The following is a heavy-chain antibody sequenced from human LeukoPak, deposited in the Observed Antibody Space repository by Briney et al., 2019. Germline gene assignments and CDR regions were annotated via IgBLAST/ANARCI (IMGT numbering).Heavy chain of an antibody. CDR1: GGSISSSSYY. Sequence: SETLSLTCTVSGGSISSSSYYWGWIRQPPGKGLEWIGSIYYSGSTYYNPSLKSRVTISVDTSKNQFSLQLNSVTPEDTAVYYCARTGSNYGINFDYWGQGTLVTVSS. D-gene: IGHD4-11*01. CDR2: IYYSGST. V-gene: IGHV4-39*01. CDR3: ARTGSNYGINFDY. J-gene: IGHJ4*02.